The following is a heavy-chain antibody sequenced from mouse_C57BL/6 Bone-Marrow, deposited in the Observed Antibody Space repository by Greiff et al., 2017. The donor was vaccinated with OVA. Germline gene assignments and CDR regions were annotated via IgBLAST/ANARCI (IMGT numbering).Heavy chain of an antibody. V-gene: IGHV3-6*01. J-gene: IGHJ3*01. Sequence: EVKLVESGPGLVKPSQSLSLTCSVTGYSINSGYYWNWIRQFPGNKLEWMGNISYDGSNNYNPSLKNRISITRDTSTNQFFLKLNSVTTEDTATYYCARDYPAWFAYWGQGTLVTVSA. CDR1: GYSINSGYY. D-gene: IGHD5-5*01. CDR3: ARDYPAWFAY. CDR2: ISYDGSN.